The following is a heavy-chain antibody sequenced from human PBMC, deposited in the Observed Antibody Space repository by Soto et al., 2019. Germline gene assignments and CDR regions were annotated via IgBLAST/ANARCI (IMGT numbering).Heavy chain of an antibody. J-gene: IGHJ3*02. CDR2: INAGNGNT. D-gene: IGHD3-3*01. Sequence: ASVKVSCKASGYTFTSYAMHWVRQAPGQRLEWMGWINAGNGNTKYSQKFQGRVTITRDTSASTAYMELSSLRSEDTAVYYCARDSQFLSDFWSGTGGTDAFDIWGQGTMVTVSS. CDR1: GYTFTSYA. CDR3: ARDSQFLSDFWSGTGGTDAFDI. V-gene: IGHV1-3*01.